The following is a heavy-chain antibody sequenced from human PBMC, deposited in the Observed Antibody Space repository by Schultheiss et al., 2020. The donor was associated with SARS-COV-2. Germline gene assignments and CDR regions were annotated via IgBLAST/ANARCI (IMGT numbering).Heavy chain of an antibody. V-gene: IGHV4-34*01. CDR2: IYYSGST. J-gene: IGHJ4*02. CDR3: ARGVLACSGGSCYSEPFDY. CDR1: GGSFSGYY. D-gene: IGHD2-15*01. Sequence: SETLSLTCAVYGGSFSGYYWSWIRQPPGKGLEWIGSIYYSGSTYYNPSLKSRVTISVDTSKNQFSLKLSSVTAADTAVYYCARGVLACSGGSCYSEPFDYWGQGTLVTVSS.